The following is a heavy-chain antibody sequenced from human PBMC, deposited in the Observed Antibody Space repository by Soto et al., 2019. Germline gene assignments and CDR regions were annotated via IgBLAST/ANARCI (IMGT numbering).Heavy chain of an antibody. V-gene: IGHV1-2*04. CDR3: ARSRPNHDYSNYGWFDP. CDR1: GYTFTGYY. CDR2: INPNSGGT. Sequence: ASVKVSCKASGYTFTGYYMHWVRQAPGQGLEWMGWINPNSGGTNYAQKFQGWVTMTRDTSISTAYMELSRLRSDDTAVYYCARSRPNHDYSNYGWFDPWGQGTLVTVSS. D-gene: IGHD4-4*01. J-gene: IGHJ5*02.